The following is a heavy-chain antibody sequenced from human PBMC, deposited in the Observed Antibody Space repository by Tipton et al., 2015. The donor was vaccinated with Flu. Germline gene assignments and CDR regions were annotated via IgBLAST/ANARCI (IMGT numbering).Heavy chain of an antibody. CDR1: SGSIRSTNYF. J-gene: IGHJ4*02. CDR3: ARLSYYDVDLKNFYFDY. V-gene: IGHV4-39*01. CDR2: VYPSGTT. D-gene: IGHD1-26*01. Sequence: TLSLTCTVSSGSIRSTNYFCAWIRQPPGKGLELIGSVYPSGTTYYNPSLKSRLTISADTSKGQFSLMLRSVTAADTAVYFCARLSYYDVDLKNFYFDYWGQGALVTVSS.